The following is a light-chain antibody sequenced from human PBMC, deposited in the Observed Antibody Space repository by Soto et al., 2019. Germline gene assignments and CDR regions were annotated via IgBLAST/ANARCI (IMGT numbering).Light chain of an antibody. CDR3: QRYNNWPLT. Sequence: EIVLTQSPGTLSLSPGERATLSCRASQSVSSNYLGWYQQKPGQAPRLLIYGASSRATGIPDRFSGSGSGTDFTLTISRLEPEDFAVYYCQRYNNWPLTFGGGTKVESK. J-gene: IGKJ4*01. CDR2: GAS. V-gene: IGKV3-20*01. CDR1: QSVSSNY.